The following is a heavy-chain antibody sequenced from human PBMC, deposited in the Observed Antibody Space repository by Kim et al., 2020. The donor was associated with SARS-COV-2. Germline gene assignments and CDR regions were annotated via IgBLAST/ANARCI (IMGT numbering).Heavy chain of an antibody. J-gene: IGHJ4*02. V-gene: IGHV3-23*01. CDR3: AKDRTYYYDSGNSGISY. Sequence: AKGRFTISRDNSKNTLYLQMISLRAEDTAVYYCAKDRTYYYDSGNSGISYWGQGTLVTVSS. D-gene: IGHD3-10*01.